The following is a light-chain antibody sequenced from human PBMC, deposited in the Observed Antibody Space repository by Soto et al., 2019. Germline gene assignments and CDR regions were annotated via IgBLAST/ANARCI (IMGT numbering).Light chain of an antibody. Sequence: DIQMTQSPSSLSASVGDRVTITCRASESISTYLNWYQQRPGKAPNLLIYAASNLQSGVPSRFSGSGSGTEFTLTISCLQSEDFATYYCQQYYSYPTFGQGTRLEIK. CDR1: ESISTY. CDR3: QQYYSYPT. V-gene: IGKV1-39*01. J-gene: IGKJ5*01. CDR2: AAS.